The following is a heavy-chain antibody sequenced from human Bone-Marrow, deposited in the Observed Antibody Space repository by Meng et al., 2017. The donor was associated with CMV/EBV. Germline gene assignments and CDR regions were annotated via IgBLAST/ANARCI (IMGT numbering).Heavy chain of an antibody. J-gene: IGHJ4*02. CDR2: ISSSGSTI. D-gene: IGHD2-2*02. V-gene: IGHV3-11*04. CDR1: GFTFSDYY. CDR3: ARADCSSTSCYIRY. Sequence: LKISCAASGFTFSDYYMSWIRQAPGKGLEWVSYISSSGSTIYYADSVKGRFTISRDNAKNSLNLQMNSLRAEDTAVYYCARADCSSTSCYIRYWGQGTLVTVPS.